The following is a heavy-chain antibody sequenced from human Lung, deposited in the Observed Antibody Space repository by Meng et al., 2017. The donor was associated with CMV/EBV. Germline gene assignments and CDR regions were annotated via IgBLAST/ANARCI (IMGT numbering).Heavy chain of an antibody. CDR2: INPNSGGT. CDR3: AREFDLQLGYFSCGSCYGRGNWFDP. Sequence: SVXVSXXASGYTFTGSYMHWVRQAPGQGLEWMGWINPNSGGTNYAQKFQGRVTMTRDTSISTAYMELSRLRSDDTAVYYCAREFDLQLGYFSCGSCYGRGNWFDPWGQGTXVTVSS. D-gene: IGHD2-15*01. CDR1: GYTFTGSY. V-gene: IGHV1-2*02. J-gene: IGHJ5*02.